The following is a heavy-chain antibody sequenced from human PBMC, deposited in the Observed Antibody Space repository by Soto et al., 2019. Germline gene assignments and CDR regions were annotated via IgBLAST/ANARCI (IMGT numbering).Heavy chain of an antibody. CDR3: ARLGSGSRYYYYYYGMDV. J-gene: IGHJ6*02. V-gene: IGHV1-8*01. CDR2: MNPNSGNT. D-gene: IGHD3-10*01. Sequence: ASVKVSCKASGYTFTSYDINWVRQATGQGLEWMGWMNPNSGNTGYAQKFQGRVTMTRNTSISTAYLQWSSLKASDTAMYYCARLGSGSRYYYYYYGMDVWGQGTTVTVSS. CDR1: GYTFTSYD.